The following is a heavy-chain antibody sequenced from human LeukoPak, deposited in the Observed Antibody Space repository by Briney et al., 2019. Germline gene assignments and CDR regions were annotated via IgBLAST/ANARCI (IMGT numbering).Heavy chain of an antibody. CDR2: IYYSGST. Sequence: SETLSLTCTVSGGSISSYCWSWIRQSPGKGLEWIGYIYYSGSTNYNPSPKSRVTISVDTSKNQFSLKLSSVTAADTAVYYCARHRDGYHFDYWGQGTLVTVSS. CDR3: ARHRDGYHFDY. V-gene: IGHV4-59*08. J-gene: IGHJ4*02. D-gene: IGHD5-24*01. CDR1: GGSISSYC.